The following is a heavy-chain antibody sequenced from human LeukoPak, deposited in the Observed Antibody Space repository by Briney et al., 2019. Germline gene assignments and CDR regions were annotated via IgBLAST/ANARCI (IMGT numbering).Heavy chain of an antibody. CDR2: IYYSGST. CDR1: GGYISSYY. V-gene: IGHV4-59*01. CDR3: ARSSRRGSAMDY. Sequence: SETLSLTCTVSGGYISSYYWSWIRQPPGKGLEWIGYIYYSGSTNYNPSLKSRVTISVDTSKNQFSLKLSSVTAADTAVYYCARSSRRGSAMDYWGQGTLVTVSS. D-gene: IGHD1-26*01. J-gene: IGHJ4*02.